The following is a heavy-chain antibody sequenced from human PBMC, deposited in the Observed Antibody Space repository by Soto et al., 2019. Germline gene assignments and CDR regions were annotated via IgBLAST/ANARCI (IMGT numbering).Heavy chain of an antibody. CDR3: ARDRNGDYDYYYYGMDV. J-gene: IGHJ6*02. CDR1: GFTFSSYA. D-gene: IGHD4-17*01. CDR2: ISYDGSNK. V-gene: IGHV3-30-3*01. Sequence: GGSLRLSCAASGFTFSSYAMHWVRQAPGKGLEWVAVISYDGSNKYYADSVKGRFTISRDNSKNTLYLQMNSLRAEDTAVYYCARDRNGDYDYYYYGMDVWGQGTTVTVSS.